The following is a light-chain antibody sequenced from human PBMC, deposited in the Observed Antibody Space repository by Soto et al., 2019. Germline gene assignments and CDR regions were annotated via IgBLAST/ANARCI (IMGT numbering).Light chain of an antibody. CDR2: EAS. CDR1: QSVRGNY. J-gene: IGKJ2*01. CDR3: QQYVNSPFT. V-gene: IGKV3-20*01. Sequence: EIVLTQSPATLSLSPGERATFSCRASQSVRGNYIAWYQQKPGQAPRVLIFEASKRATGTPDRFSGSGSGTDFTLTISRLEPEDFAVFYCQQYVNSPFTFGQGTKLEI.